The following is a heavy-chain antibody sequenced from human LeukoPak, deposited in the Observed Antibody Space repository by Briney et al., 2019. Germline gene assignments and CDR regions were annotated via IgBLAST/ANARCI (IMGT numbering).Heavy chain of an antibody. D-gene: IGHD6-13*01. CDR1: GSSFTSYW. Sequence: GASLQISCKGPGSSFTSYWIGWVRQMPGKGPEWMGIIYPGDSDTRYSPSFQGQVTISADKSISPSYLQWSSLKASDTAMYYCARGSSSWYGGGNWFDPWGQGTLVTVSS. CDR3: ARGSSSWYGGGNWFDP. V-gene: IGHV5-51*01. J-gene: IGHJ5*02. CDR2: IYPGDSDT.